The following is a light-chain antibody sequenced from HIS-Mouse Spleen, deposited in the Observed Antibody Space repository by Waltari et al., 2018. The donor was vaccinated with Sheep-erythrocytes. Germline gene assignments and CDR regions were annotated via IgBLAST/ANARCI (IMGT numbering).Light chain of an antibody. CDR2: QDS. Sequence: SYELTQPPSVSVSPGQTASLTCSGAQLGDKYACWYQQKPGQSPVLVIYQDSKRPSGIPERFSGSNSGNTATLTISGTQAMDEADYYCQAWDSSTAWNVVFVGGTKLTVL. V-gene: IGLV3-1*01. CDR3: QAWDSSTAWNVV. CDR1: QLGDKY. J-gene: IGLJ2*01.